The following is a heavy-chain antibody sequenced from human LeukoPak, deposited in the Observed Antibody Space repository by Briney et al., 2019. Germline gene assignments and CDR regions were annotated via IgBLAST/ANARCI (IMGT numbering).Heavy chain of an antibody. CDR2: IIPIFGTA. J-gene: IGHJ4*02. CDR3: ARTELRFLYCFDY. V-gene: IGHV1-69*05. CDR1: GGTFSSYA. Sequence: GASVKVSCKASGGTFSSYAISWVRQAPGQGLEWMGGIIPIFGTANYAQKFQGRVTITTDESTSTAYMELSSLRSEDTAVYYCARTELRFLYCFDYWGQGTLVTVSS. D-gene: IGHD3-3*01.